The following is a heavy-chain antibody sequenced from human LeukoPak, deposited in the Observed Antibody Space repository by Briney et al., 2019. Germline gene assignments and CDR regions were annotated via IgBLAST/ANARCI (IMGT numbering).Heavy chain of an antibody. Sequence: PGGSLRLSCAASGFTFSTSTMHWVRQAPGKGLEWVAVISYDGSNKFCADSVKGRFAISRDNSKNTLYLQMNSLRGYDSAVYYCARPLSNGYFHDSGGYYPYAMDVWGQGTTVTVSS. D-gene: IGHD3-22*01. CDR1: GFTFSTST. CDR2: ISYDGSNK. J-gene: IGHJ6*02. V-gene: IGHV3-30*09. CDR3: ARPLSNGYFHDSGGYYPYAMDV.